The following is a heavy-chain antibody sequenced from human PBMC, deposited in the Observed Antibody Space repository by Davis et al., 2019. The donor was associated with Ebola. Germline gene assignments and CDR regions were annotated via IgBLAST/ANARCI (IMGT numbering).Heavy chain of an antibody. V-gene: IGHV1-18*01. Sequence: ASVKVSCKASGYTFTSYGISWVRQAPGQGLEWMGWISAYNGNTNYAQKLQGRVTMTTDTSTSTAYMELRSLRSDDTAVYYCARDTCGGDCYSSWFDPWGQGTLVTVSS. CDR3: ARDTCGGDCYSSWFDP. CDR1: GYTFTSYG. CDR2: ISAYNGNT. J-gene: IGHJ5*02. D-gene: IGHD2-21*01.